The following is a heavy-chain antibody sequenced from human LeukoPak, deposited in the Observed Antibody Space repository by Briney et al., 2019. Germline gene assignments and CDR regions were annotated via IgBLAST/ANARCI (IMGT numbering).Heavy chain of an antibody. CDR3: ARDWYHAIDY. V-gene: IGHV3-23*01. CDR1: GFTFSSYA. J-gene: IGHJ4*02. Sequence: PGGSLRLSCAASGFTFSSYAMSWVRQAPGKGLEWVSGISGSGAFTYYADSVKGRFTISRDNSKNTLYVQMNSLRAEDTAVHYCARDWYHAIDYWGQGTLVTVSS. CDR2: ISGSGAFT. D-gene: IGHD2-2*01.